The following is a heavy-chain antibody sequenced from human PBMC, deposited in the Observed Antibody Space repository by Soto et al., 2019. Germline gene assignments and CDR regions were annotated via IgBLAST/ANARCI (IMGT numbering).Heavy chain of an antibody. CDR3: ARDIGAYSSGWPLN. CDR2: IWYDGSNK. CDR1: GFTFSSYG. J-gene: IGHJ4*02. D-gene: IGHD6-19*01. Sequence: GGSLRLSCAASGFTFSSYGMHWVRQAPGKGLEWVAVIWYDGSNKYYADSVKGRFTISRDNSMNTLYLQMNSLRAEDTAVYYCARDIGAYSSGWPLNWGQGTLVTVSS. V-gene: IGHV3-33*01.